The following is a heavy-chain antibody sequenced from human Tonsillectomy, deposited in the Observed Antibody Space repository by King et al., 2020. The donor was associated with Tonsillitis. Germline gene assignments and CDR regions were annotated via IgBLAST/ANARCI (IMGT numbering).Heavy chain of an antibody. CDR3: SVATSYYYYYMDV. J-gene: IGHJ6*03. D-gene: IGHD5-12*01. Sequence: VQLVESGGGLVQPGRSLRLSCTASGFTLGDYAMSWVRQAPGKGLEWVGFIRSKAYGGTREYAASVKGRFTISSDDSKSIAYLQMNSLKTADTAVYYCSVATSYYYYYMDVWGKGTTVTVSS. V-gene: IGHV3-49*04. CDR1: GFTLGDYA. CDR2: IRSKAYGGTR.